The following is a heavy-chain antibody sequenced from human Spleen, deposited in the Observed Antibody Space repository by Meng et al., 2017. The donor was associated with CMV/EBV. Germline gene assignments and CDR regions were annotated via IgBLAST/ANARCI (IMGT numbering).Heavy chain of an antibody. J-gene: IGHJ4*02. V-gene: IGHV3-74*01. CDR2: INIDGSTT. Sequence: GESLKISCAASGFIFSAYWMHWVRQAPGKGLVWVSRINIDGSTTSYADSVKGRFTISRDNARDTLYLQMNSLRAEDTAVYYCARVEQQWLVPDYWGQGTLVTAPQ. D-gene: IGHD6-19*01. CDR3: ARVEQQWLVPDY. CDR1: GFIFSAYW.